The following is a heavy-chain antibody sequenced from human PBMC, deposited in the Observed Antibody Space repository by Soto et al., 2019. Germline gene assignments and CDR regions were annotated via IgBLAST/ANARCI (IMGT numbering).Heavy chain of an antibody. D-gene: IGHD3-10*01. Sequence: GGSLRLSCAVSGFTFRSSPMSWVRRAPGKGLEWVSGINGGDDSKHYAESVRGRFTIIRDNSKNTLLLQMNSLRVEDTAIYYCAKGSASSRPYYFDSWGQGTLVTVSS. CDR2: INGGDDSK. V-gene: IGHV3-23*01. CDR1: GFTFRSSP. J-gene: IGHJ4*02. CDR3: AKGSASSRPYYFDS.